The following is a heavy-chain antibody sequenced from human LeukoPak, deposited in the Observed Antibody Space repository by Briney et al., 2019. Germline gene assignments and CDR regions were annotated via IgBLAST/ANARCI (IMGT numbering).Heavy chain of an antibody. D-gene: IGHD3-3*01. CDR2: INPNSGGT. V-gene: IGHV1-2*02. CDR1: GYNFNAYY. J-gene: IGHJ4*02. CDR3: ARGEWLVLGDH. Sequence: ASVKVSCKASGYNFNAYYMHWVRQAPGQGLEWMGWINPNSGGTNYAQKFQGRVTLTRDTSINTVYREVNRLTSDDTVVYYCARGEWLVLGDHWGQGTPVTVSS.